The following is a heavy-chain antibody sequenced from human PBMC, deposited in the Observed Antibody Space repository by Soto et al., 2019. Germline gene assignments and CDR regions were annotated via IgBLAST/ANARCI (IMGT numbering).Heavy chain of an antibody. CDR3: ARENSYFDY. CDR1: GYTFRNFG. Sequence: QIPLLQSGAEVKKPGASVKVTCKASGYTFRNFGISWVRQAPGQGLEWMGWISAYNANANYAQKFQGRLTMTADTSTSTGYMELRSLRSDDTGVYYCARENSYFDYWGQGTLVTVSS. V-gene: IGHV1-18*01. J-gene: IGHJ4*02. CDR2: ISAYNANA.